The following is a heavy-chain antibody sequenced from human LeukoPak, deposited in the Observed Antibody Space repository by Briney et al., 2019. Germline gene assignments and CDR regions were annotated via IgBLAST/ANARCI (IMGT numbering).Heavy chain of an antibody. Sequence: GGSLRLSCAASRFTFSSYAMSWVRQAPGKGLEWVSAISGSAISTYYADSVKGRFTISRDNSKNTLYLQMNSLRAEDTAAYSCATDGGLSGVADRGFDYWGQGTLVTVSS. CDR1: RFTFSSYA. CDR3: ATDGGLSGVADRGFDY. V-gene: IGHV3-23*01. D-gene: IGHD3-3*01. J-gene: IGHJ4*02. CDR2: ISGSAIST.